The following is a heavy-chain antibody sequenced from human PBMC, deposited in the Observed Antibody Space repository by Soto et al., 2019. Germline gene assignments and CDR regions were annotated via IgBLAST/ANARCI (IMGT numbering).Heavy chain of an antibody. CDR2: IWYDGNTK. CDR3: ATVDNDYGSGF. J-gene: IGHJ4*02. Sequence: QVQLVESGGGVVQPGRSLRLSCAASGSTFSNYGMHWVRQAPGKGLEWVAVIWYDGNTKFYPDSVKGRFTISRDNSKNPLYLQMNSLRAEDTAVYYCATVDNDYGSGFWGQGTLVTVSS. V-gene: IGHV3-33*01. CDR1: GSTFSNYG. D-gene: IGHD3-10*01.